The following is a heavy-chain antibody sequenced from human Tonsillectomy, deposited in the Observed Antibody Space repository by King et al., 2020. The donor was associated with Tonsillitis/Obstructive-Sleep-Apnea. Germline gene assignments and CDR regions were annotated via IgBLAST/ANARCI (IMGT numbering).Heavy chain of an antibody. Sequence: VQLVESGAEVKKPGESLKISCKGSGYSFTNYWIGWVRQMPGKGLEWMGIIYPGDSDTRYSPSFQGQVTISADESISTAYLQWSSLKASDTAMYYCARLGREWSSSPQGDFDYWGQGTLVTVSS. J-gene: IGHJ4*02. D-gene: IGHD6-6*01. V-gene: IGHV5-51*01. CDR1: GYSFTNYW. CDR2: IYPGDSDT. CDR3: ARLGREWSSSPQGDFDY.